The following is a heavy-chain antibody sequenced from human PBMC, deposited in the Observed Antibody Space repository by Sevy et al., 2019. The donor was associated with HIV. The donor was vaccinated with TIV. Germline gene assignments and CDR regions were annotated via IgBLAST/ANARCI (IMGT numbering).Heavy chain of an antibody. CDR3: ARVVRTYYYDSSVPGAFDI. V-gene: IGHV3-21*01. D-gene: IGHD3-22*01. CDR2: ISSSSSYI. Sequence: GGSLRLSCAASGFTFSSYSMNWVRQAPGKGLVWVSSISSSSSYIYYADSVKGRFTISRDNAKNSLYLQMNSLRAEDTAVYYCARVVRTYYYDSSVPGAFDIWGQGTMVTVSS. J-gene: IGHJ3*02. CDR1: GFTFSSYS.